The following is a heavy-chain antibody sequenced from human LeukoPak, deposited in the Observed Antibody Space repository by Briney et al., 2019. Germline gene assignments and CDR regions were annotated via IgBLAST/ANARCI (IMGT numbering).Heavy chain of an antibody. CDR1: GFTVSSKY. CDR3: ARDVSKEMATIPNPSSGY. D-gene: IGHD5-24*01. CDR2: IYSGGST. Sequence: RPGGSLRLSCAASGFTVSSKYMSCVRQAPGKGLEWVSVIYSGGSTYYAESVKGRFTISRDNSKNTLYIQMNSLRAEDTAVYYCARDVSKEMATIPNPSSGYWGQGTLVTVSS. J-gene: IGHJ4*02. V-gene: IGHV3-66*01.